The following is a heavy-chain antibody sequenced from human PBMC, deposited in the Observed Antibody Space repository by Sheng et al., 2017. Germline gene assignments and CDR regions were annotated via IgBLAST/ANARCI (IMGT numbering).Heavy chain of an antibody. V-gene: IGHV4-38-2*02. Sequence: QVQLQESGPGLVKPSETLSLTCAVSGYSISSGYYWGWIRQPPGKGLEWIGSIYHSGSTYYNPSLKSRVTISVDTSKNQFSLKLSSVTAADTAVYYCARDRITIFGVGLYYYYYGMDVWGQGTTVTVSS. CDR3: ARDRITIFGVGLYYYYYGMDV. D-gene: IGHD3-3*01. J-gene: IGHJ6*02. CDR2: IYHSGST. CDR1: GYSISSGYY.